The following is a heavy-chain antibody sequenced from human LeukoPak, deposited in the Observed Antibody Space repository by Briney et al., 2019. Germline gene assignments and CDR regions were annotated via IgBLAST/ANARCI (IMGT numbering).Heavy chain of an antibody. V-gene: IGHV3-9*01. J-gene: IGHJ4*02. Sequence: GGSLRLSCAASGFTFDDYAMHWVRQAPGKGLEWVSGISWNSGSIGYADSVKGRFTISRDNAKNSLYLQMNSLRAEDTALYYCAKAVGYYYDSSGYYHPTSYFDYWGQGTLVTVSS. D-gene: IGHD3-22*01. CDR3: AKAVGYYYDSSGYYHPTSYFDY. CDR1: GFTFDDYA. CDR2: ISWNSGSI.